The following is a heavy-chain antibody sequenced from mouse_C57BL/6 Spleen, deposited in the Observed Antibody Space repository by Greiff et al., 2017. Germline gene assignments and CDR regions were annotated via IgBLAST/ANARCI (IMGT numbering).Heavy chain of an antibody. CDR3: TRDGGGYWFAY. D-gene: IGHD1-1*02. V-gene: IGHV5-9-1*02. CDR2: ISSGGDYT. J-gene: IGHJ3*01. Sequence: EVKLVESGEGLVKPGGSLKLSCAASGFTFSSYAMSWVRQTPEQRLEWVAYISSGGDYTYYADTVKGRFTIAGDNARNTLYLQMSSLKSEDTAMYYCTRDGGGYWFAYWGQGTLVTVSA. CDR1: GFTFSSYA.